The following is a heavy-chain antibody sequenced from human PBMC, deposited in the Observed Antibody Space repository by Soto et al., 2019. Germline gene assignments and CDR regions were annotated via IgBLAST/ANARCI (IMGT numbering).Heavy chain of an antibody. CDR1: GGSVNSGNYY. CDR3: ATTLRLGNDDGLWAYYFDY. J-gene: IGHJ4*02. Sequence: SETLSLTCTVSGGSVNSGNYYWSCIRQPPGKRLEWIGFIYYSGSTNYNPSLKSRVTMSVDTSKNQFSLKLSSVTAADTAVYYCATTLRLGNDDGLWAYYFDYWGQGTLVTLSS. CDR2: IYYSGST. D-gene: IGHD1-1*01. V-gene: IGHV4-61*01.